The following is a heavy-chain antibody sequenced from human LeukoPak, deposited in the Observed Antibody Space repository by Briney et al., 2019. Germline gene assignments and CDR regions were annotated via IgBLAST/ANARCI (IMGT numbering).Heavy chain of an antibody. CDR1: GFTFSSSA. V-gene: IGHV3-23*01. Sequence: GGSLRLSCAASGFTFSSSAMSWVRQAPGKGLEWVTAISNNGGYTYYADSVQGRFTISRDNSKSTLCLQMNSLRAEDTAVYYCAKQLGYCSDGSCYFPYWGQGTLVTVST. J-gene: IGHJ4*02. CDR2: ISNNGGYT. D-gene: IGHD2-15*01. CDR3: AKQLGYCSDGSCYFPY.